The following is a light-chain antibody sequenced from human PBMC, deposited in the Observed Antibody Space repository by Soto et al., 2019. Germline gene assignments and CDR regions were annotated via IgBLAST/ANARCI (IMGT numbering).Light chain of an antibody. CDR3: LSYAGSNVR. V-gene: IGLV2-8*01. Sequence: QSALTQPPSASGSPGQSVTISCTGTSSDVGDYNYVSWYQQHPGKAPKLMIYEVDKRPSGFPDRFSGSKSGNTASLAVSGLQAEDEAYYFCLSYAGSNVRFGGGTQLTVL. J-gene: IGLJ2*01. CDR1: SSDVGDYNY. CDR2: EVD.